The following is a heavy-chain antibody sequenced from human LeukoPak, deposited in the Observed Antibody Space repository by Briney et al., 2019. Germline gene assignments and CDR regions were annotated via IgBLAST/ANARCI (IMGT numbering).Heavy chain of an antibody. D-gene: IGHD1-14*01. CDR3: ARGNLGYYFDY. V-gene: IGHV1-2*06. CDR1: GYTFTGYH. CDR2: INPNSGDT. J-gene: IGHJ4*02. Sequence: ASVKVSCKASGYTFTGYHIHWVRQAPGQGLEWMGRINPNSGDTNYAQKFQGRVTMTRDTSTSTVYMELSSLRSEDTAVYYCARGNLGYYFDYWGQGTLVTVSS.